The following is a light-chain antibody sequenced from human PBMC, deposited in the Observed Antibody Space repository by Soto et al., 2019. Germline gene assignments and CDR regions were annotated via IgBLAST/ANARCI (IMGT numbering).Light chain of an antibody. CDR1: QSISSY. Sequence: DIQMTQSPSSLSASVGDRVTITCRASQSISSYLNWYQQKPGKAPKLLIYDASSLQSGVPSRFSGSGSGTDFTLTISSLQPQDFATYYCQQRYRTPPTFGGGTKVEIK. CDR3: QQRYRTPPT. V-gene: IGKV1-39*01. CDR2: DAS. J-gene: IGKJ4*02.